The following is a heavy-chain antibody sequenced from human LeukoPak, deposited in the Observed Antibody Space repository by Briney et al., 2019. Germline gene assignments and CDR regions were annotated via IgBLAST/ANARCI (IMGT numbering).Heavy chain of an antibody. CDR1: GFTVSSNY. CDR3: AKAYYYDSSGYYFPSVY. D-gene: IGHD3-22*01. V-gene: IGHV3-66*01. CDR2: IYSGGST. J-gene: IGHJ4*02. Sequence: GGSLRLSCAASGFTVSSNYMSWVRQAPGKGLEWVSVIYSGGSTYYADSVKGRFTISRDNSKNTLYLQMNSLRAEDTAVYYCAKAYYYDSSGYYFPSVYWGQGTLVTVSS.